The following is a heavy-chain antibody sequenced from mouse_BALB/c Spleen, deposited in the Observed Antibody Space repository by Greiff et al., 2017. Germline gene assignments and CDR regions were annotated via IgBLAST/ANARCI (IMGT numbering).Heavy chain of an antibody. CDR3: TTRGSSYGY. D-gene: IGHD1-1*01. J-gene: IGHJ2*01. CDR2: IDPETGGT. Sequence: VQLQQSGAELVRPGASVTLSCKASGYTFTDYEMHWVKQTPVHGLEWIGAIDPETGGTAYNQKFKGKATLTADKSSSTAYMELRSLTSEDSAVYYCTTRGSSYGYWGQGTTLTVSS. V-gene: IGHV1-15*01. CDR1: GYTFTDYE.